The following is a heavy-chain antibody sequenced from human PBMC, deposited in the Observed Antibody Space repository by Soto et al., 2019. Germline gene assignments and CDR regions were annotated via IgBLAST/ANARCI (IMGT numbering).Heavy chain of an antibody. J-gene: IGHJ4*02. D-gene: IGHD5-18*01. Sequence: GASVKVSCKASGYTFTSYYMHWVRQAPGQGLEWMGIINPSGGSTSYAQKFQGRVTMTRDTSTSTVYMELSSLRSEDTAVYYCARKRGRGYSYGYLDYWGQGTLVTVSS. V-gene: IGHV1-46*01. CDR3: ARKRGRGYSYGYLDY. CDR1: GYTFTSYY. CDR2: INPSGGST.